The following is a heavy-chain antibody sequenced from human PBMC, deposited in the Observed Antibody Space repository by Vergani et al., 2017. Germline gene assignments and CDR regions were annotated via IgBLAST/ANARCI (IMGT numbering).Heavy chain of an antibody. CDR2: ISYDGSNK. CDR3: AKGAFLEWLLDAFDI. D-gene: IGHD3-3*01. V-gene: IGHV3-30*18. CDR1: GFTFSSYG. Sequence: QVQLVESGGGVVQPGRSLRLSCAASGFTFSSYGMHWVRQAPGKGLEWVAVISYDGSNKYYADSVKGRFTIVRDNSKNTLYLQMNSLRAEDTSVYYCAKGAFLEWLLDAFDIWGQGTMVTVSS. J-gene: IGHJ3*02.